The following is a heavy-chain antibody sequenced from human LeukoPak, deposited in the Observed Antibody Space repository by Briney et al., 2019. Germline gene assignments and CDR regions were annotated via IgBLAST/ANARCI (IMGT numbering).Heavy chain of an antibody. V-gene: IGHV3-74*01. Sequence: GGSLRLSCAASGFSFSVYWMHWVRQAPGKGPVWVSRIKTDGSITDYADSVKGRFTISRDNAKNMVYLQMNSLRAEDTAMYYCARAITYFYGSVTYDWFDPWGQGTLVTVSS. CDR1: GFSFSVYW. CDR3: ARAITYFYGSVTYDWFDP. CDR2: IKTDGSIT. J-gene: IGHJ5*02. D-gene: IGHD3-10*01.